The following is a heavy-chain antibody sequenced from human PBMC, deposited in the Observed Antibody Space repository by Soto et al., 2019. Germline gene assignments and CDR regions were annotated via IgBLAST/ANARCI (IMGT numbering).Heavy chain of an antibody. D-gene: IGHD3-16*01. V-gene: IGHV1-69*13. CDR1: GGTFSSYA. Sequence: PVKFSCKASGGTFSSYAISWVRQAPGQGLEWMGGIIPIFGTANYAQKFQGRVTITADESTSTAYMELNSLRAGDTAVYYCARATFSGDAFDIWGQGTMVTVSS. CDR3: ARATFSGDAFDI. CDR2: IIPIFGTA. J-gene: IGHJ3*02.